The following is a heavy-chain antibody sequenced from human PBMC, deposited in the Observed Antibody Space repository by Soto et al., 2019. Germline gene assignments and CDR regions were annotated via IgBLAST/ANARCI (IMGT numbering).Heavy chain of an antibody. CDR3: ARDEVVPAAMDYYYYYMDV. J-gene: IGHJ6*03. CDR2: IKQDGSEK. V-gene: IGHV3-7*01. CDR1: GFTFSSYW. D-gene: IGHD2-2*01. Sequence: GGSLRLSCAASGFTFSSYWMSWVRQAPGMGLEWVANIKQDGSEKYYVDSVKGRFTISRDNAKNSLYLQMNSLRAEDTAVYYCARDEVVPAAMDYYYYYMDVWGKGTTVTVSS.